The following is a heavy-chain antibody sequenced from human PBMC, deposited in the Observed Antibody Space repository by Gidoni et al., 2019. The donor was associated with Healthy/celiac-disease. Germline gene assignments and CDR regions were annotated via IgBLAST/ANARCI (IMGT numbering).Heavy chain of an antibody. CDR1: GFTFRSYS. V-gene: IGHV3-21*01. D-gene: IGHD2-15*01. CDR2: ISSSSSYI. Sequence: EVQLVESGGGLVKPGWSLRLSVAASGFTFRSYSMNWVPQAPGKGWEWVSSISSSSSYIYYADSVKGRFTISRDNAKNSLYLQMNSLRAEDTAVYYCARDRTFYSVVVVAAKPVGVVDVWGQGTTVTVSS. CDR3: ARDRTFYSVVVVAAKPVGVVDV. J-gene: IGHJ6*02.